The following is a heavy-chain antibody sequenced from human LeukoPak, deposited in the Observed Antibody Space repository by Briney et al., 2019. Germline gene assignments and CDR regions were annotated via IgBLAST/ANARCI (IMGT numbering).Heavy chain of an antibody. Sequence: SETLSLTCTVSGGSISSYYWSWIRQPPGKGRGWIGYIYYSGSTNYNPSLKSRVTISVDTSKNQFSLKLSSVTAADTAVYYCASARVAAWIDYWGQRTLVTVSS. CDR3: ASARVAAWIDY. CDR2: IYYSGST. J-gene: IGHJ4*02. V-gene: IGHV4-59*01. D-gene: IGHD3-3*01. CDR1: GGSISSYY.